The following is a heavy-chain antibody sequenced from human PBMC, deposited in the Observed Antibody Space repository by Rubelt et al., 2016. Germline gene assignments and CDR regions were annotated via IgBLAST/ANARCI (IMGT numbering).Heavy chain of an antibody. CDR2: ISGTSGIT. Sequence: EVQLVESGGGLVQPGGSLRLSCAASGFTFSSYAMSWVRQAPGKGLEWVSEISGTSGITYYADSVTGRFTISRDNSKNTLFLQMRGLRAEDTAVYYCVSSSLDYWGQGTLVTVSS. CDR1: GFTFSSYA. CDR3: VSSSLDY. V-gene: IGHV3-23*04. D-gene: IGHD6-13*01. J-gene: IGHJ4*02.